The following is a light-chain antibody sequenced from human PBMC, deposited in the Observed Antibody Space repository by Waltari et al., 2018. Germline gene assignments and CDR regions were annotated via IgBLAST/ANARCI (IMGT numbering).Light chain of an antibody. J-gene: IGLJ2*01. CDR3: HSRDTSSTRV. Sequence: SSELTQDPSVSVAFGQTVRITCKGDSLRRFYASWYQQRPGQAPILVLYGQNNRPSGIPDRFSGSTSGNTASLTITGAQAEDEADYYCHSRDTSSTRVFGGGTRLTV. CDR2: GQN. CDR1: SLRRFY. V-gene: IGLV3-19*01.